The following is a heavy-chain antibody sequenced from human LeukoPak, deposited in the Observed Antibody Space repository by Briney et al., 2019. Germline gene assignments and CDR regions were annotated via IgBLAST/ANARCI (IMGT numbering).Heavy chain of an antibody. D-gene: IGHD3-10*01. Sequence: SQTLSLTCTVSGGSISSGGYYWSWIRQHPGKGLEWIGYIYYSGSTYYNPSLKSRVTISVDTSKNQLSLKLSSVTAADTAVYYCARGRQVSGSPIFDYWGLGTLVTVSS. V-gene: IGHV4-31*03. CDR1: GGSISSGGYY. CDR2: IYYSGST. CDR3: ARGRQVSGSPIFDY. J-gene: IGHJ4*02.